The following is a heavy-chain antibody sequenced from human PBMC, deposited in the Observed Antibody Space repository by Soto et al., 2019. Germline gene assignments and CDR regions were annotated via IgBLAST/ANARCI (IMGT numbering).Heavy chain of an antibody. J-gene: IGHJ5*02. D-gene: IGHD3-3*01. CDR3: ARVRAGFFWSGRRDNWFDP. V-gene: IGHV4-31*03. Sequence: SETLSLTCTVSGGSISSGGYYWSWIRQHPGKGLEWIAYIYYSGSTYHNPSLKSRVSISLDTSKTQFSLKLSSVTAADTAVYYCARVRAGFFWSGRRDNWFDPWGQGTLVTVSS. CDR1: GGSISSGGYY. CDR2: IYYSGST.